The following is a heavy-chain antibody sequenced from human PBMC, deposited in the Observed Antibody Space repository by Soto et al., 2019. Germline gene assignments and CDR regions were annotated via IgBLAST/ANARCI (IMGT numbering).Heavy chain of an antibody. V-gene: IGHV3-23*01. CDR2: ISASGGST. D-gene: IGHD3-10*01. CDR1: GFTFRNYA. J-gene: IGHJ6*02. CDR3: AKRNYYGSGSYGMDV. Sequence: EVQLLESGGGLVQPGGSLRLSCAASGFTFRNYAMSWVRRAPGKGLEWVSLISASGGSTYYTDSVKGRFTISRDNSKNTLNLQMNSLRAEDTAVYYCAKRNYYGSGSYGMDVWGQGTTVTVYS.